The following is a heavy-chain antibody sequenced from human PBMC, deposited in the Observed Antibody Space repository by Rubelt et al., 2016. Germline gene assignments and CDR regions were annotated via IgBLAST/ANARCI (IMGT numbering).Heavy chain of an antibody. CDR3: ARGDSSGYYDAFDI. D-gene: IGHD3-22*01. CDR1: GFTLSSYA. CDR2: VSYDGSNK. Sequence: PGRSLRLSCAASGFTLSSYAMHWVRQAPGKGLEWVAVVSYDGSNKYYADSVKGRFTISRDNSKNTLYLQMNSLRAEETAVYYCARGDSSGYYDAFDIWGEGTMVSVSS. J-gene: IGHJ3*02. V-gene: IGHV3-30*04.